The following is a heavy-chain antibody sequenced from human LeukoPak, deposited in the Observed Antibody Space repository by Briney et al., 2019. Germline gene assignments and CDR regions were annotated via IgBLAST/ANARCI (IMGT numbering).Heavy chain of an antibody. V-gene: IGHV4-4*07. J-gene: IGHJ5*02. D-gene: IGHD4-17*01. Sequence: SETLSLTCTVSGGSISSYYWSWIRQPAGKGLEWIGRFYTSGSTNYNPSLKSRVTMSVDTSKNQFSLKLSSVTAADTAVYYCARDGKDYGDYGWFDPWGQGTLVTVSS. CDR1: GGSISSYY. CDR2: FYTSGST. CDR3: ARDGKDYGDYGWFDP.